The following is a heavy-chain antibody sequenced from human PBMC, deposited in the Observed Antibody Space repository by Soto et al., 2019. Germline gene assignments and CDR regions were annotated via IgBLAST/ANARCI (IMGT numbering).Heavy chain of an antibody. CDR1: GYSFTSYW. D-gene: IGHD3-22*01. Sequence: GESLKISCKGSGYSFTSYWIGWVRQMPGKGLEWMGIIYPGDSDTRYSPSFQGQVTISADKSISTAYLQWSSLKASDTAMYYCARSYYDSSGYLHADYGMDVWGQGTTATVSS. CDR3: ARSYYDSSGYLHADYGMDV. V-gene: IGHV5-51*01. CDR2: IYPGDSDT. J-gene: IGHJ6*02.